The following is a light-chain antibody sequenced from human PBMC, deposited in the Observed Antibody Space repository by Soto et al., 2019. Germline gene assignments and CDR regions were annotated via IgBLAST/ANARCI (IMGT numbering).Light chain of an antibody. Sequence: QSALTQPASVSGSPGQSITISCTGTSSDVDGYDYVSWYQQHPGKAPKFLIYEVTNRPSGVSHRFSGSKSGNTASLTISGLQAEDEADYYCTSYTSSSTYVFGTGTKLTVL. V-gene: IGLV2-14*01. CDR3: TSYTSSSTYV. CDR2: EVT. J-gene: IGLJ1*01. CDR1: SSDVDGYDY.